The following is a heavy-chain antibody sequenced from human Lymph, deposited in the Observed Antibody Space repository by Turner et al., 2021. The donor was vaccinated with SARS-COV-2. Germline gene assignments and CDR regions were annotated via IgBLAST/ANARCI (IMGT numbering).Heavy chain of an antibody. J-gene: IGHJ4*02. V-gene: IGHV3-30*04. D-gene: IGHD3-22*01. Sequence: QVQLLESGAVVVQPGSSLRLSCAASGYTFSSYAMLWVRQAPGKGLEWVAFISYDVCDKYYADSVERRFTFSRDNSKNTLYLQMNSLRAEDTAVDYCARDRDSGGWVDYWGQGTLVTVSS. CDR1: GYTFSSYA. CDR3: ARDRDSGGWVDY. CDR2: ISYDVCDK.